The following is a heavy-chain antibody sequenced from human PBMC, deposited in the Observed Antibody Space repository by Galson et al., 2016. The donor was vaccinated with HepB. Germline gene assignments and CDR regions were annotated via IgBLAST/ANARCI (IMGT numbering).Heavy chain of an antibody. V-gene: IGHV3-48*02. CDR1: GFTFTNSG. D-gene: IGHD2-21*01. J-gene: IGHJ3*01. CDR3: AMWLVRSAFAL. Sequence: SLRLSCAASGFTFTNSGLNWVRQAPGKGLEWISYISSAVRPIYYADSVMGRFTISRDNAKNSVYLQMNILRDEDKAVYYCAMWLVRSAFALWSEGTMVTVSS. CDR2: ISSAVRPI.